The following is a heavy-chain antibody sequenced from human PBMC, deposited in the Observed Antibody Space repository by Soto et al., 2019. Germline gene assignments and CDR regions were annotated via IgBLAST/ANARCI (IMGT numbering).Heavy chain of an antibody. CDR1: GYTFTDYY. CDR2: MNTYGGDT. D-gene: IGHD6-13*01. Sequence: GASVPVSCKATGYTFTDYYIHSVRQPPGRGLEWMGWMNTYGGDTNYAQKLEGWVTMTRDTSINTAYLELNGLTSDDTAIYYCARDIYMAAAGTAYDYWGQGTLVTVSS. V-gene: IGHV1-2*04. CDR3: ARDIYMAAAGTAYDY. J-gene: IGHJ4*02.